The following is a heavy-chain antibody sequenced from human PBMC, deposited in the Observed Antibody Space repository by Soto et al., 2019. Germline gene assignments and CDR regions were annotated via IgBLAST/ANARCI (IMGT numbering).Heavy chain of an antibody. Sequence: GASVKVSCKASGYTFITYDINWVRQAPGQGLEWMGWMNPYTGKAGYAQKFQGRVTMTRDNSISTAYMEPSSLRSEDTAVYYCARRKERSGPNYFDYWGLGSLVTVSS. CDR1: GYTFITYD. D-gene: IGHD6-25*01. V-gene: IGHV1-8*01. CDR3: ARRKERSGPNYFDY. J-gene: IGHJ4*02. CDR2: MNPYTGKA.